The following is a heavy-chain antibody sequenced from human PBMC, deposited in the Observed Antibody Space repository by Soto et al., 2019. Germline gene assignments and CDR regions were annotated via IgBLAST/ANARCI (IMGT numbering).Heavy chain of an antibody. CDR2: IYAIASDT. CDR3: ARKAAGTTNYYYYDGMDL. D-gene: IGHD1-1*01. J-gene: IGHJ6*02. V-gene: IGHV5-51*01. Sequence: LKISCKGSGYSFTSYLIGWVRQMPGKGLAWMRIIYAIASDTRYSQSFQSHVTISADKTISTAYLQWSSLKASDNAMYYCARKAAGTTNYYYYDGMDLWGQGTTVTVSS. CDR1: GYSFTSYL.